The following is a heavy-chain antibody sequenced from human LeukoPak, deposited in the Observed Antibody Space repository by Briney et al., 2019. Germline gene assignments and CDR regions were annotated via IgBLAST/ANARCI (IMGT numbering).Heavy chain of an antibody. Sequence: ASETLSLTCTVSGYSISSGYYWAWIRQPPGKGLEWIGSIYHSGSTYYNPSLKSRVTISVDTSKNQFSLKLTSVTAADTAVYYCARWQVWIHPFDYWGQGTLVTVSS. CDR2: IYHSGST. D-gene: IGHD6-19*01. J-gene: IGHJ4*02. CDR1: GYSISSGYY. V-gene: IGHV4-38-2*02. CDR3: ARWQVWIHPFDY.